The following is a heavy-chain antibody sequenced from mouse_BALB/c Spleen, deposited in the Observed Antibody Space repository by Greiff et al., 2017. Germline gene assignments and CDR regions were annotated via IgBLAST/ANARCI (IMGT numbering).Heavy chain of an antibody. V-gene: IGHV2-9*02. Sequence: QVHVKQSGPGLVAPSQSLSITCTVSGFSLTSYGVHWVRQPPGKGLEWLGVIWAGGSTNYNSALMSRLSISKDNSKSQVFLKMNSLQTDDTAMYYCARADYYAMDYWGQGTSVTVSS. CDR1: GFSLTSYG. CDR2: IWAGGST. CDR3: ARADYYAMDY. J-gene: IGHJ4*01.